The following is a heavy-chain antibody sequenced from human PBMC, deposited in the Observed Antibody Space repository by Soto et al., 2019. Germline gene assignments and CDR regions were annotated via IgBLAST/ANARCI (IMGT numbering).Heavy chain of an antibody. V-gene: IGHV3-30*03. Sequence: QAHLVESGGGVVQPGRSLRLSCAASGFTFTSYGMHWVRQAPVTRLEWVAFISYDGGLQHYADSVKGRFTISRDNSRNMVLLQMSSLSAADSAVYYCVSDRGYGHAPVPYYWGQGTMVSVSS. J-gene: IGHJ4*02. CDR3: VSDRGYGHAPVPYY. CDR1: GFTFTSYG. CDR2: ISYDGGLQ. D-gene: IGHD5-18*01.